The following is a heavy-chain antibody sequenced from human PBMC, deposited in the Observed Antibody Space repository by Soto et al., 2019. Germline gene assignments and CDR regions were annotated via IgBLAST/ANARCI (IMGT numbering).Heavy chain of an antibody. J-gene: IGHJ4*02. Sequence: GGSLRLSCAASGFTFSSYWMSWVRQAPGKGLEWVANIKQDGSEKYYVDSMKGRFTISRDNAKNSLYLQMNSLRAEDTAVYYCARDSSYDYIWGSYRSEYYFDYWGQGTLVTVSS. V-gene: IGHV3-7*01. D-gene: IGHD3-16*02. CDR1: GFTFSSYW. CDR2: IKQDGSEK. CDR3: ARDSSYDYIWGSYRSEYYFDY.